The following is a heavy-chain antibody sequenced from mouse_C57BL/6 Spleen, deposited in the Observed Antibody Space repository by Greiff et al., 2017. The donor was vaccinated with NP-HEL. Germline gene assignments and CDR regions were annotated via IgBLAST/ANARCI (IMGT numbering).Heavy chain of an antibody. V-gene: IGHV1-82*01. CDR1: GYAFSSSW. D-gene: IGHD1-1*01. Sequence: QVQLQQSGPELVKPGASVKISCKASGYAFSSSWMNWVKQRPGKGLEWIGRIYPGDGDTNYNGKFKGKATLPAAQSSSTDYMQLSRLTSEDSAVYCWARPSYYGSSHDFDYWGQGTTLTVSS. CDR3: ARPSYYGSSHDFDY. J-gene: IGHJ2*01. CDR2: IYPGDGDT.